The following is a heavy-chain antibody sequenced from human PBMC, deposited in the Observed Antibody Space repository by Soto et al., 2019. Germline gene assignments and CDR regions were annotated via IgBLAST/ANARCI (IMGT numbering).Heavy chain of an antibody. CDR1: GASINKYY. CDR2: IYYTAST. Sequence: SETLSLTCTVSGASINKYYWSWIRQPPGRGLEWIGYIYYTASTSYSPSLKSRVTISVDTSKTQFSLKLTSVTAADTAVYYCARAAAGKGGAFDIWGQGTMVTVSS. J-gene: IGHJ3*02. V-gene: IGHV4-59*01. D-gene: IGHD6-13*01. CDR3: ARAAAGKGGAFDI.